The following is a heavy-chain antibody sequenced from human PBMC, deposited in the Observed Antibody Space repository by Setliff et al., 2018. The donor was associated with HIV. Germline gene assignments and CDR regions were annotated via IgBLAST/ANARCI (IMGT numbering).Heavy chain of an antibody. V-gene: IGHV1-3*01. Sequence: ASVKVSCKASGYTFTTYSLHWVRQAPGQSLEWMGWINVGKGDTKYSQDFQGRITITRDTSANTAYMELSRLTSDDTAVYFCARGALLAVSDFDHWGHGTLVTVSS. CDR2: INVGKGDT. J-gene: IGHJ4*01. CDR1: GYTFTTYS. D-gene: IGHD2-15*01. CDR3: ARGALLAVSDFDH.